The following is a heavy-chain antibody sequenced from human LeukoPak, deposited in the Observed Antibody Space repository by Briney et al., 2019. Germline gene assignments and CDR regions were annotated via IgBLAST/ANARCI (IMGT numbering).Heavy chain of an antibody. CDR2: IYTSGST. CDR1: GGSISSYY. V-gene: IGHV4-4*07. Sequence: KASETLSLTCTVSGGSISSYYWSWIRQPAGKGLEWIGRIYTSGSTNYNPSLKSRVTISVDTSKNQFSLKLSSVTAADTAVYYCASRLSYYDSSYFDYWGQGTLVTVSS. J-gene: IGHJ4*02. CDR3: ASRLSYYDSSYFDY. D-gene: IGHD3-22*01.